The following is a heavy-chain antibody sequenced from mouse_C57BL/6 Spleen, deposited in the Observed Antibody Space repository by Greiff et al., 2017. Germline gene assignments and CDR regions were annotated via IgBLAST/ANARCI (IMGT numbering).Heavy chain of an antibody. D-gene: IGHD1-1*01. CDR3: ARITTVVATYWYFDV. V-gene: IGHV5-4*03. Sequence: EVKVVESGGGLVKPGGSLKLSCAASGFTFSSYAMSWVRQTPEKRLEWVATISDGGSYTYYPDNVKGRFTISRDNAKNNLYLQMSHLKSEDTAMYYCARITTVVATYWYFDVWGTGTTVTVSS. CDR2: ISDGGSYT. J-gene: IGHJ1*03. CDR1: GFTFSSYA.